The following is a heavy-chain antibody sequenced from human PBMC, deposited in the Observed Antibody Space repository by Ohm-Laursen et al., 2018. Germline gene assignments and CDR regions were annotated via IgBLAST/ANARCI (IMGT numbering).Heavy chain of an antibody. CDR1: GFTVSSNY. D-gene: IGHD2-15*01. V-gene: IGHV3-7*01. CDR2: IKQDGSEK. J-gene: IGHJ4*02. CDR3: ARGSGEYVYY. Sequence: GSLRLSCAASGFTVSSNYMNWVRQAPGKGLEWVANIKQDGSEKYYVDSVKGRFSISRDNAKNSLYLQMNSLRAEDTAVYYCARGSGEYVYYWGQGTLVTVSS.